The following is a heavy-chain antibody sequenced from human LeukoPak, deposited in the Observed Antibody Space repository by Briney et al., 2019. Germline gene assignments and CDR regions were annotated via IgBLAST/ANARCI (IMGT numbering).Heavy chain of an antibody. Sequence: GGSLRLSCAGSGFSFSYQGMTWVRQAPGKGLEWVSSIGTSNSDRYYADSVKGRFTISRDNAKSSVYLQMNRLSAEDTAIYYCAELGITMIGGVWGKGTTVTTSS. CDR2: IGTSNSDR. D-gene: IGHD3-10*02. J-gene: IGHJ6*04. V-gene: IGHV3-21*06. CDR1: GFSFSYQG. CDR3: AELGITMIGGV.